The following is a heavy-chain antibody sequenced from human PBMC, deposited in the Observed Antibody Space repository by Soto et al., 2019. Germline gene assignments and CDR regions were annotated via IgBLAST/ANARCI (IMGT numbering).Heavy chain of an antibody. D-gene: IGHD1-1*01. V-gene: IGHV4-59*11. CDR3: ARYNWNDGVAFDI. CDR1: WGSISSHY. J-gene: IGHJ3*02. Sequence: TSETLSLTCTVSWGSISSHYWSCIRQPPGEGLEWIVYIYYSGSTNYNPSLKSRVTISVDTSKNQFSLKLSSVTAADTAVYYCARYNWNDGVAFDIWAQGTMVTLSS. CDR2: IYYSGST.